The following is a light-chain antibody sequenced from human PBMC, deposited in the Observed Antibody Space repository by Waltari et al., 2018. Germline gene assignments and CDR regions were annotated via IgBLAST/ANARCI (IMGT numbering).Light chain of an antibody. CDR1: KDIGNY. V-gene: IGKV1-33*01. CDR3: QQYDNLPIT. CDR2: EAS. J-gene: IGKJ5*01. Sequence: DIQMTKSPSSLSASVGDRFTITCQASKDIGNYLNWYQQKPGKAPKLLIFEASSLETGVPSTFSGSGSGTDFTFTISSLQPEDIATYYCQQYDNLPITFGQGTRLEIK.